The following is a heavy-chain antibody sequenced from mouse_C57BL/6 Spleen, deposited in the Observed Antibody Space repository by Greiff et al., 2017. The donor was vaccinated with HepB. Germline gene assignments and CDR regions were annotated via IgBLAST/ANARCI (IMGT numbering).Heavy chain of an antibody. CDR1: GFTFSNYW. CDR3: TVWAWFAY. J-gene: IGHJ3*01. CDR2: IRLKSDNYAT. V-gene: IGHV6-3*01. Sequence: DVMLVESGGGLVQPGGSMKLSCVASGFTFSNYWMNWVRQSPEKGLEWVAQIRLKSDNYATHYAESVKGRFTISRDDSKSSVYLQMNNLRAEDTGIYYCTVWAWFAYWGQGTLVTVSA. D-gene: IGHD4-1*01.